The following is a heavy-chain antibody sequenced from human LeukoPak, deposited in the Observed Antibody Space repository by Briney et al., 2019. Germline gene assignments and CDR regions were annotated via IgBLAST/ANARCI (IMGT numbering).Heavy chain of an antibody. Sequence: GGSLRLSCAASGFTVSSNYMSWVRQAPGKGLEWVSAISGSGGSTYYADSVKGRFTISRDNSKNTLYLQMNSLRAEDTAVYYCAKDPLVWFGDLRFDPWGQGTLVTVSS. CDR1: GFTVSSNY. CDR2: ISGSGGST. CDR3: AKDPLVWFGDLRFDP. J-gene: IGHJ5*02. D-gene: IGHD3-10*01. V-gene: IGHV3-23*01.